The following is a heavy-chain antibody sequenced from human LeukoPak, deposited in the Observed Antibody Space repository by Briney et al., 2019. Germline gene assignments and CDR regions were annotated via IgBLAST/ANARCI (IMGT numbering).Heavy chain of an antibody. CDR2: ISAYNGNT. Sequence: AASVKVSCKASGYTFTSYGISWVRQAPGQGLEWMGWISAYNGNTNYAQKLQGRVTMTTDTSTSTAYMELRSLRSDDTAVYYCARAWDAMVSPHYYYYGMDVWGQGTTVTVSS. D-gene: IGHD5-18*01. CDR3: ARAWDAMVSPHYYYYGMDV. V-gene: IGHV1-18*01. J-gene: IGHJ6*02. CDR1: GYTFTSYG.